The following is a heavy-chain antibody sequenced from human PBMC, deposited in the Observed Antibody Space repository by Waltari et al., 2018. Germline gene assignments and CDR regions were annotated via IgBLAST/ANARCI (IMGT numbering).Heavy chain of an antibody. CDR3: ARAGGNYDWFDP. J-gene: IGHJ5*02. CDR1: GFTVSSNY. Sequence: VQLVESGGGLIQPGVSLRLSCAASGFTVSSNYMSWARQAPGKGLEWVSVIYSGGSTYYADSVKGQFTISRDKSKNTLYLQMNSLRAEETAVYYCARAGGNYDWFDPWGQGTLVTVSS. V-gene: IGHV3-53*01. CDR2: IYSGGST. D-gene: IGHD4-4*01.